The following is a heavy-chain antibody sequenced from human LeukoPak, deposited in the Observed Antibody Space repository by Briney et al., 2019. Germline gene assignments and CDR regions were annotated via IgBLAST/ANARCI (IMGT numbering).Heavy chain of an antibody. D-gene: IGHD3-3*01. Sequence: PGGSLRLSCAASGFTFSSYAMSWVRQAPGKGLEWVSAISGSGGSTYYADSVKGRFTISRDNSKNTLYLQMNSLRAEDTAVYYCARYYDFWSGYYNYYYYGMDVWGQGTTVTVSS. CDR3: ARYYDFWSGYYNYYYYGMDV. CDR1: GFTFSSYA. J-gene: IGHJ6*02. V-gene: IGHV3-23*01. CDR2: ISGSGGST.